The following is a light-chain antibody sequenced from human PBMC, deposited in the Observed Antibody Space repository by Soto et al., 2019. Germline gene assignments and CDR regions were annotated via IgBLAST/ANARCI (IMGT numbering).Light chain of an antibody. V-gene: IGKV3-20*01. CDR2: GAS. Sequence: EIVLTQSPGTLSLSPGDGATLSCRASQSVSSGYLAWYQQKPGQAPRLLIYGASRRATGIPDRFSGSGSGTDFTLSISRLEPEDFATYFCQQAHSLPWTFGQGTKVELK. CDR1: QSVSSGY. J-gene: IGKJ1*01. CDR3: QQAHSLPWT.